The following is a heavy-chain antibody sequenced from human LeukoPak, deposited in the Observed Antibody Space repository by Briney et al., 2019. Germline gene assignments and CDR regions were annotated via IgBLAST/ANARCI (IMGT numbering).Heavy chain of an antibody. CDR3: AKRDGYFDL. Sequence: GGSLRLSCAASGFTFSSEAVSWIRKIPGKGLDWVSGISGGGGTTYYADSVKGRFTISRDNSKSTLYLEMNSLRAEDTAVYYCAKRDGYFDLWGRGTLVTVSS. CDR2: ISGGGGTT. CDR1: GFTFSSEA. V-gene: IGHV3-23*01. J-gene: IGHJ2*01.